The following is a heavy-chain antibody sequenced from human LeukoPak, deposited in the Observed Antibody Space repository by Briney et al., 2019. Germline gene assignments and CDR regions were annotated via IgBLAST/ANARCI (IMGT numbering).Heavy chain of an antibody. CDR3: ARDGIAVFGVITGNYYYMDV. D-gene: IGHD3-3*01. J-gene: IGHJ6*03. CDR2: ISHCGGT. V-gene: IGHV4-34*01. Sequence: SETLSLTCAVHGGSFSDYSWSWIRQPPGKGLEWIGEISHCGGTNYNPSLKSRATMSVDTSNNQFSLKLKSVTAADTAVYYCARDGIAVFGVITGNYYYMDVWGNGTTVTVSS. CDR1: GGSFSDYS.